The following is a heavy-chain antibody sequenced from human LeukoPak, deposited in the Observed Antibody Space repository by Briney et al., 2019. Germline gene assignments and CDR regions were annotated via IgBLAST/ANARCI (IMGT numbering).Heavy chain of an antibody. D-gene: IGHD3-3*01. CDR1: GFTFSSYA. Sequence: GGSLRLSCAASGFTFSSYAMHWVRQAPGKGLEWVAVISYDGSNKYYADSVKGRFTISRDNSKNTLYLQMNSLRAEDTAVYYCARGLITIPNWFDPWGQGTLVTVSS. CDR3: ARGLITIPNWFDP. CDR2: ISYDGSNK. J-gene: IGHJ5*02. V-gene: IGHV3-30-3*01.